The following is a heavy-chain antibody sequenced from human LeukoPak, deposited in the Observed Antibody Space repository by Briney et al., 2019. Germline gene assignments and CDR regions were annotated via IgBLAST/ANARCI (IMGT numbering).Heavy chain of an antibody. J-gene: IGHJ4*02. CDR2: IYTSGST. V-gene: IGHV4-61*02. D-gene: IGHD6-13*01. Sequence: SETLSLTCTVSGGSISSGSYYWSWIRRPAGKGLEWIGRIYTSGSTNYNPSLKSRVSISVDTSKNQFSLKLSSVTAEDTALYYCVKDIRARIAAENFDYWGQGTLVTVSS. CDR3: VKDIRARIAAENFDY. CDR1: GGSISSGSYY.